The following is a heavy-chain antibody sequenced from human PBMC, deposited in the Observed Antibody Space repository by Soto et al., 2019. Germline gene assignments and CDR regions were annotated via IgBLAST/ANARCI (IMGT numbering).Heavy chain of an antibody. J-gene: IGHJ6*02. V-gene: IGHV3-7*05. CDR1: GFTFSSYW. D-gene: IGHD5-18*01. Sequence: GGSLRLSCAASGFTFSSYWMSWVRQAPGKGLEWVANIKQDGSEKYYVDSVKGRFTISRDNAKNSLYLQMNSLRAEDTAVYYCARVLDTDMEYGMDVWGQGTTVTV. CDR3: ARVLDTDMEYGMDV. CDR2: IKQDGSEK.